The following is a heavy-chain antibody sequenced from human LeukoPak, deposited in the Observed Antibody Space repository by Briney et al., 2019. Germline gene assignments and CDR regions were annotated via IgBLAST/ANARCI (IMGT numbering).Heavy chain of an antibody. J-gene: IGHJ3*02. CDR2: IYPGDSDT. V-gene: IGHV5-51*03. CDR3: ARLLYYDSSGYYLFAFDI. Sequence: TGESLKISCKGSGYSFTSYWIGWVRQMPGKGLEWMGIIYPGDSDTRYSPSFQGQVTISADKSISTAYLQWSSLKASDTAMYYCARLLYYDSSGYYLFAFDIWGQGTMVTVSS. CDR1: GYSFTSYW. D-gene: IGHD3-22*01.